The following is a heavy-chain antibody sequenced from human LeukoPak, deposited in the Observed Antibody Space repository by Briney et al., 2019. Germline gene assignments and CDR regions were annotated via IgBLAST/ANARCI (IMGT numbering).Heavy chain of an antibody. V-gene: IGHV3-30*03. CDR2: ISKDGSNK. CDR3: ARDRSGIYDAFDI. Sequence: PGRSLRLSCAAAGFTFSNYGIHWVRQAPGKGLEWVAVISKDGSNKEYADSVKGRFIISRDNSKNTLYLQMNSLGAEDTAVYYCARDRSGIYDAFDIWGQGTMVTVSS. J-gene: IGHJ3*02. CDR1: GFTFSNYG. D-gene: IGHD1-14*01.